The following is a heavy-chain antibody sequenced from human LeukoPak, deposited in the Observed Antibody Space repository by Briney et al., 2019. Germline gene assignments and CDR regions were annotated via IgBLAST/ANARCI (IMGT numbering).Heavy chain of an antibody. D-gene: IGHD5-18*01. CDR3: ARDLGDTAMVFDY. Sequence: SETLSLTCTVSGGSINNYYWSWIRQPPGKGLEWIGYIYYSGSTNYNPSLKSRVTISVDTSKNQFSLKLSSVTAADTAVYYCARDLGDTAMVFDYWGQGTLVTVSS. J-gene: IGHJ4*02. CDR1: GGSINNYY. V-gene: IGHV4-59*01. CDR2: IYYSGST.